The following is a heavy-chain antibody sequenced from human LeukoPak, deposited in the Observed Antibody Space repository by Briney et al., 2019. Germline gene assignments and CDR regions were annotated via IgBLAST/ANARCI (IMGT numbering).Heavy chain of an antibody. D-gene: IGHD3-10*01. CDR3: ARLRDYGSATYTAFDI. V-gene: IGHV4-59*08. CDR2: IYHSGPT. Sequence: PSETLSLTCTVSGGSIGAYYWSWVRRPPGKGLEYIGHIYHSGPTNYHPSLTSRVTISVHTSKNHFSLHLSSGTAADTAVYYCARLRDYGSATYTAFDIWGQGTMVTVSS. J-gene: IGHJ3*02. CDR1: GGSIGAYY.